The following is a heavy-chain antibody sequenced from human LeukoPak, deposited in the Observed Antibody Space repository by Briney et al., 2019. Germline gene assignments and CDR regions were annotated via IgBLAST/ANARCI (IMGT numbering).Heavy chain of an antibody. V-gene: IGHV3-21*04. CDR3: ASGGKYCTGGACYGD. D-gene: IGHD2-8*02. CDR2: ISSSSSYI. CDR1: GFTFSSYS. Sequence: GGSLRLSCAASGFTFSSYSMNWVRQAPGKGLEWVSSISSSSSYIYYADSVKGRFTISRDNSKNTVYLQMNSLRAEDTAVYYCASGGKYCTGGACYGDWGQGTLVTVSS. J-gene: IGHJ4*02.